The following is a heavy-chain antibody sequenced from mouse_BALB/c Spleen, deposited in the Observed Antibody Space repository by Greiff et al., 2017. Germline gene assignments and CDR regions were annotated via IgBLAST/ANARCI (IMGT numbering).Heavy chain of an antibody. CDR2: IYPSDSYT. J-gene: IGHJ2*01. D-gene: IGHD2-4*01. V-gene: IGHV1-69*02. CDR1: GYTFTSYW. Sequence: QVQLQQPGAELVRPGASVKLSCKASGYTFTSYWINWVKQRPGQGLEWIGNIYPSDSYTNYNQKFKDKATLTVDKSSSTAYMQLSSPTSEDSAVYYCTRGGLPYYFDYWGQGTTLTVSS. CDR3: TRGGLPYYFDY.